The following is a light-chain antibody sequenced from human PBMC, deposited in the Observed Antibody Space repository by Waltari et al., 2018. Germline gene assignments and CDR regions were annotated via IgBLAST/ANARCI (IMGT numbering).Light chain of an antibody. CDR1: QVIYNW. J-gene: IGKJ1*01. CDR2: KSS. Sequence: DIQLTQSPSTLSASVVDRVTITCRASQVIYNWLAWYQQRPGKAPTLLIYKSSDLESGVPSRFSGSGSGTEFTLTISSLQPDDFATYYCQQYNAYPWTFGQGTNVEIK. V-gene: IGKV1-5*03. CDR3: QQYNAYPWT.